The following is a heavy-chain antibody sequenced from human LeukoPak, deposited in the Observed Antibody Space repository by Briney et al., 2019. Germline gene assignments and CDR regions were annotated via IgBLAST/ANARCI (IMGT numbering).Heavy chain of an antibody. CDR3: AKGLYGAERPDY. V-gene: IGHV3-30*18. D-gene: IGHD4-17*01. CDR1: GFSFSNYV. Sequence: GRSLRLSCAASGFSFSNYVMYWVRQAPRKGLEWVAVISYDGNNKYYADSVKGRFTISRDNSKNTLYLQMSSLRGEDTAVYYCAKGLYGAERPDYWGQGILVTVSS. CDR2: ISYDGNNK. J-gene: IGHJ4*02.